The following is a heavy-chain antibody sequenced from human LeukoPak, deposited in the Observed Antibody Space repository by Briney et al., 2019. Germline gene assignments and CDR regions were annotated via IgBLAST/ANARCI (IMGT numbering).Heavy chain of an antibody. CDR3: AKDRPYFGAVFGAFDI. CDR1: GFTFSSYG. V-gene: IGHV3-30*02. D-gene: IGHD3-3*01. CDR2: KRYDGSNK. J-gene: IGHJ3*02. Sequence: PGGSLRLSCAASGFTFSSYGMHWVRQAPGKGLEWVAFKRYDGSNKYYADSVKGRFTISRDNSKNTLYLQMNSLRAEDTAVYYCAKDRPYFGAVFGAFDIWGQGTMVTVSS.